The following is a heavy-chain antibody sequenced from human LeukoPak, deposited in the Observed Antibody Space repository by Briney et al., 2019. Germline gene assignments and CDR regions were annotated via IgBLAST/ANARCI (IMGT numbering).Heavy chain of an antibody. J-gene: IGHJ5*01. CDR3: ARAGGRGWFDP. CDR1: GGSFSGYY. CDR2: INHSGST. V-gene: IGHV4-34*01. Sequence: SETLSLTCAVYGGSFSGYYWRWIRQPPGKWLEWIGEINHSGSTNYNPSLKSRVTISVDTSKNQCSLKLSTVTAADTAVYYCARAGGRGWFDPWGQGTLVTVSS. D-gene: IGHD2-15*01.